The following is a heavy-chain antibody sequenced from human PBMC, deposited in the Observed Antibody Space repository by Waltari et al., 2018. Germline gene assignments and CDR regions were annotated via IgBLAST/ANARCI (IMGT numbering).Heavy chain of an antibody. J-gene: IGHJ6*02. CDR3: AITAEGIVVVPAGSHYYYGMDV. V-gene: IGHV1-69*01. Sequence: QVQLVQSGAEVKKPGSSVKVSCKASGGTFSSYAISWVRQAPGQGLEWMGGIIPIFGTANYAQKCQGRVTITADESTSTAYMELSSLRSEDTAVYYCAITAEGIVVVPAGSHYYYGMDVWGQGTTVTVSS. CDR2: IIPIFGTA. D-gene: IGHD2-2*01. CDR1: GGTFSSYA.